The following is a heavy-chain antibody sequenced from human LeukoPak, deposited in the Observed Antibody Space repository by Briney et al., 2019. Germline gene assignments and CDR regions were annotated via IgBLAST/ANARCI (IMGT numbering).Heavy chain of an antibody. CDR2: ISGSGGST. D-gene: IGHD5-12*01. V-gene: IGHV3-23*01. CDR3: AKHSAQGSVDIVATMGV. Sequence: PGGSLRLSCAASGFTFSSYAMSWVRQAPGKGQEWVSTISGSGGSTYYADSVKGRFTISRDNSKNTLYLQMNSLRAEDTAVYYCAKHSAQGSVDIVATMGVWGQGTLVTVSS. J-gene: IGHJ4*02. CDR1: GFTFSSYA.